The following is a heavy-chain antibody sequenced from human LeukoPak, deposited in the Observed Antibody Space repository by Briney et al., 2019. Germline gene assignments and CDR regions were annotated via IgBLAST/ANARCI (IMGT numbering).Heavy chain of an antibody. V-gene: IGHV4-39*07. CDR3: ARGLAYYYDSSGYYQGWFDP. CDR2: INHSGST. D-gene: IGHD3-22*01. J-gene: IGHJ5*02. CDR1: GGSISSGSYY. Sequence: PSETLSLTCTVSGGSISSGSYYWSWIRQPPGKGLEWIGEINHSGSTNYNPSLKSRVTISVDTSKNQFSLKLSSVTAADTAVYYCARGLAYYYDSSGYYQGWFDPWGQGTLVTVSS.